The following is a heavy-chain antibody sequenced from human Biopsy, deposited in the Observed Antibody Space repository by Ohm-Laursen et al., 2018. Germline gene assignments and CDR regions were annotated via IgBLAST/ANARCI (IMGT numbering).Heavy chain of an antibody. D-gene: IGHD6-19*01. Sequence: SLRLSCAASGFTFGHYAMHWVRQAPGKGLEWISLKWYDGTNEDYADSVKGRFTISRDNSKNTLYLQINTLTLEDTAFYYCARGLSSGWYGYFDVWGRGTLVTVSS. CDR1: GFTFGHYA. CDR3: ARGLSSGWYGYFDV. J-gene: IGHJ2*01. CDR2: KWYDGTNE. V-gene: IGHV3-33*04.